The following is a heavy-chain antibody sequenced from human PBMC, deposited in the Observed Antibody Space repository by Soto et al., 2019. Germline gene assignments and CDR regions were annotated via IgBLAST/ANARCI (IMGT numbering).Heavy chain of an antibody. CDR2: ISTYNGNT. V-gene: IGHV1-18*01. Sequence: QVQLVQSGAEVKKPGASVKVSCKTSGYTFTMYGITWVRQAPEQGLEWMGWISTYNGNTNSAQKFQGRVTMTTDTSTSTAYMELRSLRSYDTAVYYCARSPYTNSWYYFDYWGQGTLVTVSS. J-gene: IGHJ4*02. CDR3: ARSPYTNSWYYFDY. CDR1: GYTFTMYG. D-gene: IGHD6-13*01.